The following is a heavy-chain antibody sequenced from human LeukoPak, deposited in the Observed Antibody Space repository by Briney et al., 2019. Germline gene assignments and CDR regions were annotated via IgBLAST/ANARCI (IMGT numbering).Heavy chain of an antibody. CDR2: ISCDGSNK. V-gene: IGHV3-30-3*01. CDR3: ATPVQKDVVVVAANDY. D-gene: IGHD2-15*01. CDR1: GFTFSSYA. J-gene: IGHJ4*02. Sequence: PGRSLRLSYAASGFTFSSYAMHWVRQAPGKGLEWVAVISCDGSNKYYADSEKGRFTISRDNSKNTLYLQMNSLRAEDTAVYYCATPVQKDVVVVAANDYWGQGTLVTVSS.